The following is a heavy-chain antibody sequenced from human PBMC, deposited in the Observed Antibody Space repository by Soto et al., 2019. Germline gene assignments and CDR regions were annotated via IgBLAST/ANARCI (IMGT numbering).Heavy chain of an antibody. V-gene: IGHV3-33*01. J-gene: IGHJ4*02. CDR3: AREKDCTSSSCYRGHFDY. D-gene: IGHD2-2*01. CDR2: IWYDGSNK. Sequence: LRLSCATSGFTFSSYAMHWVRQAPGKGLEWVAAIWYDGSNKYYADSVKGRFTISKDNSKNTLYLQMNSLRAEDTAVYYCAREKDCTSSSCYRGHFDYWGQGALVTVSS. CDR1: GFTFSSYA.